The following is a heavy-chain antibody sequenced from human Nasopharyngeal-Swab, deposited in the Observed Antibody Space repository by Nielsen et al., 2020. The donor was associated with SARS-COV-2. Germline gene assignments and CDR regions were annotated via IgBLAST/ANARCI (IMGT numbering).Heavy chain of an antibody. Sequence: WIRQPPGKGLEWIGSVYYGLAIQYSPSLKSRATISIDTSKNQLSLEVTSVTVADTAVYYCARQDYYDRGFDYWGQGTLVTVSS. CDR3: ARQDYYDRGFDY. J-gene: IGHJ4*02. CDR2: VYYGLAI. V-gene: IGHV4-39*01. D-gene: IGHD3-22*01.